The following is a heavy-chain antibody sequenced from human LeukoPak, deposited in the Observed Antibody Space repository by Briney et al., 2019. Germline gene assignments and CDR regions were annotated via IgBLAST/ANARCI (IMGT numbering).Heavy chain of an antibody. Sequence: ASVKVSCKVSGYTLTELSMHWVRQAPGKGLEWMGGFGPEDGETIYAQKFQGRVTMTEDASTDTAYMELSSLRSEDTAVYYCATEQVATNTTLYWRFDPWGQGTLVTISS. CDR3: ATEQVATNTTLYWRFDP. CDR2: FGPEDGET. CDR1: GYTLTELS. D-gene: IGHD5-12*01. V-gene: IGHV1-24*01. J-gene: IGHJ5*02.